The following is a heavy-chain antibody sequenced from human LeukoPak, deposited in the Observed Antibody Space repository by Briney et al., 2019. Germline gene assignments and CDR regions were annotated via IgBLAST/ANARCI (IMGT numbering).Heavy chain of an antibody. V-gene: IGHV5-51*01. J-gene: IGHJ4*02. CDR1: GYSFTSYW. D-gene: IGHD2-2*01. CDR2: IYPGDSDT. Sequence: GESLKISCKGSGYSFTSYWIGWGRQLPGKGLEWMGIIYPGDSDTRYSPSFQGQVTISADKSISTAYLQWSSLKASDTAMYYCASEGSCSSTSCSVAYWGQGTLVTVSS. CDR3: ASEGSCSSTSCSVAY.